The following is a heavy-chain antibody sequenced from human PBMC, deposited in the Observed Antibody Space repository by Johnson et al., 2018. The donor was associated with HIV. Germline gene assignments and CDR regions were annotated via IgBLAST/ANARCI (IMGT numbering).Heavy chain of an antibody. CDR1: GFTFSNYG. Sequence: QVQLVESGGGVVQPGRSLRLSCAASGFTFSNYGMHWVRQAPGKGLEWVAVIWFDGNNKHYSDSVKGRFTISRDNSNNILYLQMNSLRVEETAVYYCAKVAVATAAGGVALDIWGPGTMVTVSS. D-gene: IGHD6-13*01. CDR2: IWFDGNNK. J-gene: IGHJ3*02. V-gene: IGHV3-33*06. CDR3: AKVAVATAAGGVALDI.